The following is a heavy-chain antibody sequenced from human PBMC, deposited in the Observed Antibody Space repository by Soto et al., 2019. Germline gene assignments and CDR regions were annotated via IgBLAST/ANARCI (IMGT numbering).Heavy chain of an antibody. D-gene: IGHD3-10*01. CDR3: AGGRRVFRGIVSPDYFDY. V-gene: IGHV1-18*04. J-gene: IGHJ4*02. CDR1: GYTFSSYG. Sequence: ASVKVSCRASGYTFSSYGITWVRLAPGQGLEWLGGISPFYANTDCAQKLQGRLTLTPDFSTSTAYMELTSLISDDTGVYYCAGGRRVFRGIVSPDYFDYWGQGTLVTVSS. CDR2: ISPFYANT.